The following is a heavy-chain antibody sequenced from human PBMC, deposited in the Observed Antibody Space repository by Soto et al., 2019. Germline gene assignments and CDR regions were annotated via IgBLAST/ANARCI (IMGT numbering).Heavy chain of an antibody. J-gene: IGHJ4*02. CDR3: TADLPAFIPQVDS. CDR1: GFTFSSAW. V-gene: IGHV3-15*07. Sequence: PGGSLRLSCAASGFTFSSAWFNWVRQAPGKGLEWVGRIKSQNDGGTTDYAAPVRDRFTISKDDSINTLYLQMNSLQTEDTGVYFCTADLPAFIPQVDSWGQGNLVTVSS. CDR2: IKSQNDGGTT. D-gene: IGHD3-3*02.